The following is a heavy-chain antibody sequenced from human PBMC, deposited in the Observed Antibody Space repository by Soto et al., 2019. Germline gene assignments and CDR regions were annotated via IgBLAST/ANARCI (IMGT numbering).Heavy chain of an antibody. V-gene: IGHV3-74*01. J-gene: IGHJ6*02. CDR3: ARVYLEWYPNYYYYGMDV. Sequence: GGSLRLSCAASGFTFSSYWMHWVRQAPGKGLVWVSCINSDGSSTSYADSVKGRFTISRDNAKNTLYLQMNSLRAEDTAVYYCARVYLEWYPNYYYYGMDVWGQGTTVTVSS. CDR1: GFTFSSYW. CDR2: INSDGSST. D-gene: IGHD3-3*01.